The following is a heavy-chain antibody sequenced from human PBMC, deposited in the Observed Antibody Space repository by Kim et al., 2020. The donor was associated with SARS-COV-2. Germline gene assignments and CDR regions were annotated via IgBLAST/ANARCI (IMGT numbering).Heavy chain of an antibody. CDR3: ASDILNCGGDCYGS. CDR2: ISSSGSTI. V-gene: IGHV3-48*03. CDR1: GFTFSSYE. Sequence: GGSLRLSCAASGFTFSSYEMNWVRQAPGKGLEWVSYISSSGSTIYYADSVKGRFTISRDNAKNSLYLQMNSLRAEDTAVYYCASDILNCGGDCYGSWGQGTLVTVSS. D-gene: IGHD2-21*02. J-gene: IGHJ5*02.